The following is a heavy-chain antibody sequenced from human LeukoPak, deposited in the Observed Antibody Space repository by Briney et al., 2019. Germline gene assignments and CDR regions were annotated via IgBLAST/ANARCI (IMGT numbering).Heavy chain of an antibody. CDR1: GVSISSSNSY. Sequence: SETLSLTCTVSGVSISSSNSYWGWIRQPPGKGLEWIGNIYYSGSTNYNPSLKSRVTISVDTSKNQFSLKLSSVTAADTAVYYCAGTYYYGSNWFDPWGQGTLVTVSS. D-gene: IGHD3-10*01. CDR2: IYYSGST. V-gene: IGHV4-61*05. CDR3: AGTYYYGSNWFDP. J-gene: IGHJ5*02.